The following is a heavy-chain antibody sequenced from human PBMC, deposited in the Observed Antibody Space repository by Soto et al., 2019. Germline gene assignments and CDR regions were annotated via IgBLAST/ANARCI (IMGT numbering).Heavy chain of an antibody. CDR2: ISYRGST. CDR1: GGSITSGDHY. J-gene: IGHJ5*02. CDR3: ARVTLHRDRYHCWFDP. Sequence: SDTLSLTCSVSGGSITSGDHYWSWIRQHPGKGLEWIGYISYRGSTYYNPSLKSRVTISVDTSNNQFSLNLSSVTAADAAVYYCARVTLHRDRYHCWFDPWGQGTLVTVSS. D-gene: IGHD5-12*01. V-gene: IGHV4-31*02.